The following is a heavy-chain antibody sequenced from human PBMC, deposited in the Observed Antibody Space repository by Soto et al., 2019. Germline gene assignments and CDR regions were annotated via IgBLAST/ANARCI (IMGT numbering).Heavy chain of an antibody. D-gene: IGHD3-3*01. CDR2: ISADGRYQ. J-gene: IGHJ1*01. CDR3: SKVLLDDFWSGYYRGIQD. V-gene: IGHV3-30*18. CDR1: GFTFSSYG. Sequence: QVQLVESGGGVVQPGRSLRLSCAASGFTFSSYGIHWVRQAPGKGLEWVAVISADGRYQYYAASVKGRFTISRDNSKNTLSLQMNSLRAEDTAVYYCSKVLLDDFWSGYYRGIQDWGEGTLVTVSS.